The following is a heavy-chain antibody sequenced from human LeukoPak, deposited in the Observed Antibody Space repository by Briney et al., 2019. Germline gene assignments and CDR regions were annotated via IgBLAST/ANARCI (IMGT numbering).Heavy chain of an antibody. V-gene: IGHV1-8*01. CDR1: GYTFTSYD. Sequence: ASVKVSCKASGYTFTSYDINWVRQATGQGLEWLGWMSASSGNTGYAQKFQGRVGMTRATSISTAYLELSSLTFEDTAVYYCVRTPPKGDIDYWGQGTLVTVSS. D-gene: IGHD2-21*02. CDR3: VRTPPKGDIDY. CDR2: MSASSGNT. J-gene: IGHJ4*02.